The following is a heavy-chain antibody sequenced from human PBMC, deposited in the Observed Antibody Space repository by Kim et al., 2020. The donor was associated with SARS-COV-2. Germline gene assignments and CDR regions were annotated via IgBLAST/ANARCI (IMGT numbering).Heavy chain of an antibody. Sequence: ASVKVPCKASGLTFTRYGFIWVRQAPGRGLDWMGWISAYNGNTNYAQKLQGRLTMTTDTSTSTAYMELRSLRSDDSAMYYCAMARTVGTSGTSPGGYWGQGTLFNVSS. V-gene: IGHV1-18*01. CDR3: AMARTVGTSGTSPGGY. D-gene: IGHD5-12*01. J-gene: IGHJ4*02. CDR1: GLTFTRYG. CDR2: ISAYNGNT.